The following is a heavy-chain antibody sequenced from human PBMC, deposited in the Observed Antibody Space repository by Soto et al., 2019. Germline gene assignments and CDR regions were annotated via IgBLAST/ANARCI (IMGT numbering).Heavy chain of an antibody. V-gene: IGHV1-69*13. J-gene: IGHJ5*02. D-gene: IGHD3-22*01. CDR3: ARHRENYYDTSGYYNHWLDP. Sequence: GASVKVSCKTSGGSFSSFGLNWVRQAPGQGLEWMGGIIPIFGTANYAQKFQGRVTITADESTDTSYMELSSLRSEDTAVYYCARHRENYYDTSGYYNHWLDPWGQGTLVTVSS. CDR1: GGSFSSFG. CDR2: IIPIFGTA.